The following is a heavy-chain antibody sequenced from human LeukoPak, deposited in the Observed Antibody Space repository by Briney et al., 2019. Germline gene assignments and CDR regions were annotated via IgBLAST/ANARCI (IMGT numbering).Heavy chain of an antibody. V-gene: IGHV3-7*03. Sequence: SGGSLRLSCAASGFTFSSYWMSWVRKAPGKGLEWVANIKQDGSEKYYVDSVKGRFTISRDNAKNSLYLQMNSLRAEDTAVYYCARDGNYDILTGYYIPPSFDYWGQGTLVTVSS. CDR2: IKQDGSEK. J-gene: IGHJ4*02. CDR1: GFTFSSYW. CDR3: ARDGNYDILTGYYIPPSFDY. D-gene: IGHD3-9*01.